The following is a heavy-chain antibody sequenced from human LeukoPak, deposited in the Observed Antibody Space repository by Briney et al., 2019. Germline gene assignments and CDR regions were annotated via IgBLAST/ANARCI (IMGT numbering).Heavy chain of an antibody. V-gene: IGHV4-59*08. CDR2: VYYSGSA. D-gene: IGHD3-10*01. J-gene: IGHJ4*02. Sequence: SETLSLTCTVSSGSISSYYWSWIRQPPGKGVEWIGYVYYSGSANYNPSLKSRVTISVDTSKNQFSLKLSSVTAPDTAVYYCARHEKLGQFDYWGQGTLVTVSS. CDR1: SGSISSYY. CDR3: ARHEKLGQFDY.